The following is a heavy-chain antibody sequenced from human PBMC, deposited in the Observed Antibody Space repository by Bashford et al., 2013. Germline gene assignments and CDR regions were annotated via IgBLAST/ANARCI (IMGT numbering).Heavy chain of an antibody. J-gene: IGHJ4*02. V-gene: IGHV4-59*01. CDR1: GGSISSYY. CDR3: ARSTDYYDSSGYSLFDY. Sequence: SETLSLTCTVSGGSISSYYWSWIWQPPGKGLEWIGYIYYSGSTNYNPSLKSRVTISVDTSKNQFSLKLSSVTAADTAVYYCARSTDYYDSSGYSLFDYWGQGTLVTVSS. CDR2: IYYSGST. D-gene: IGHD3-22*01.